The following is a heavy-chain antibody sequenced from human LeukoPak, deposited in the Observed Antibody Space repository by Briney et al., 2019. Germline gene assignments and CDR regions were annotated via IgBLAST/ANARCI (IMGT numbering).Heavy chain of an antibody. V-gene: IGHV3-23*01. J-gene: IGHJ4*02. CDR2: ISGSGGST. Sequence: GASLRLSCAASGFTFSSYAMSWVRQAPGKGLEWVSAISGSGGSTYYADSVKGRFTISRDNSKNTLYLQMNSLRAEDTAVYYCAEDGVRFLEWLHHFDYWGQGTLVTVSS. CDR3: AEDGVRFLEWLHHFDY. CDR1: GFTFSSYA. D-gene: IGHD3-3*01.